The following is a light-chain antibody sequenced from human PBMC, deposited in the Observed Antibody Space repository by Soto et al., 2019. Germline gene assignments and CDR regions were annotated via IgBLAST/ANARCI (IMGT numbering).Light chain of an antibody. J-gene: IGLJ3*02. CDR2: EDN. CDR3: QSYDSSHLWV. Sequence: QSVSESPGKTVTISCTGSGGSIASNYVQWYQQRPGSAPTTVIYEDNQRPSGVPDRFSGSIDSSSNSASLIISGLKTEDEADYYCQSYDSSHLWVFGGGTKLTVL. V-gene: IGLV6-57*02. CDR1: GGSIASNY.